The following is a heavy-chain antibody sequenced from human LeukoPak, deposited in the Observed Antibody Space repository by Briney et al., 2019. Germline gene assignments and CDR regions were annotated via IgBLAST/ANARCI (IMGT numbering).Heavy chain of an antibody. D-gene: IGHD4-11*01. Sequence: GRSLRLSCTASGLTFGDYAMSWVRQAPGKGLEWVGFIRSKAYGGTTEYAASVKGRFTISRDDSKSIAYLQMNSLKTEDTAVYYCTRDRHPTTVTELDYWGQGTLVTVSS. CDR1: GLTFGDYA. CDR3: TRDRHPTTVTELDY. CDR2: IRSKAYGGTT. V-gene: IGHV3-49*04. J-gene: IGHJ4*02.